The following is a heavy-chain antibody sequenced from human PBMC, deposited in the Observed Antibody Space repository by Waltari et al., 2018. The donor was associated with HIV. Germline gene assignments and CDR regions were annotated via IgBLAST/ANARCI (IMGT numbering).Heavy chain of an antibody. CDR3: ASDFLDPYDSSGVCGYYFDY. CDR2: INPGGGST. J-gene: IGHJ4*02. Sequence: QVQLVQSGAEVKKPGASVKVSCRASGYTFTSYYMHWVRQAPGQGLEGMRIINPGGGSTRFAQKFQGRVTMTRDTSTSTVYMELRRLRSEYTVVYYCASDFLDPYDSSGVCGYYFDYWRQGTLVTVSS. CDR1: GYTFTSYY. V-gene: IGHV1-46*03. D-gene: IGHD3-22*01.